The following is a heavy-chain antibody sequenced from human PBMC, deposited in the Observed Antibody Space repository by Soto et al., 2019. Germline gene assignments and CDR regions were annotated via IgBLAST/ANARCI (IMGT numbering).Heavy chain of an antibody. V-gene: IGHV3-73*01. CDR3: ARGVYDLWSGHPKGLDY. CDR2: IRSKANSYAT. CDR1: GFTFSGSA. Sequence: GGSLRLSCAASGFTFSGSAMHWVRRASGKGLEWVGRIRSKANSYATAYAVSVKGRFTISRDDSRNTAYLQMNSLKTEDTAVYYCARGVYDLWSGHPKGLDYWGQGTVVTVSS. D-gene: IGHD3-3*01. J-gene: IGHJ4*02.